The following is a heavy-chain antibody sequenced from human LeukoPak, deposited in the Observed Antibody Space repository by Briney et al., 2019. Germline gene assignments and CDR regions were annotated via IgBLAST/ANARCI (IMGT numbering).Heavy chain of an antibody. CDR3: ARDSRVTNGDY. V-gene: IGHV1-2*02. CDR2: TNPKNGGT. Sequence: ASVKVSCKASGYTFTGYYMHWVRQAPGQGLEWMGLTNPKNGGTSYAQKFQGRVTMTRDTSITTAYMELSSLRSDDTAVYYCARDSRVTNGDYWGQGTLVTVSS. J-gene: IGHJ4*02. CDR1: GYTFTGYY. D-gene: IGHD3-10*01.